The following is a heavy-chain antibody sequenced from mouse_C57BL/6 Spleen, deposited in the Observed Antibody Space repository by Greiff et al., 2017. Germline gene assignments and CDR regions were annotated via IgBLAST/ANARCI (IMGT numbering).Heavy chain of an antibody. CDR2: ISDGGSYT. V-gene: IGHV5-4*01. Sequence: EVHLVESGGGLVKPGGSLKLSCAASGFTFSSYAMSWVRQTPEKRLEWVATISDGGSYTYYPDNVKGRFTISRDNAKNNLYLQMSHLKSEDTAMYYCAIVGGRLFDYWGQGTTLTVSS. CDR1: GFTFSSYA. J-gene: IGHJ2*01. CDR3: AIVGGRLFDY. D-gene: IGHD3-3*01.